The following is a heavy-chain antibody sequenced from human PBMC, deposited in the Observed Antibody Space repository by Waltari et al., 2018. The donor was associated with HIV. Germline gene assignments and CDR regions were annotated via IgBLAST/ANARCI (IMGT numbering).Heavy chain of an antibody. Sequence: QVQLQESGPGLGKPSETLSLTFSVSDYSITSGYYSGWLRQSPGRGLECIGSISHSGTTVYSPSLKSRITLFRNTSKNQFFLKLTSATAADTAVYYCASTYYDLLEGWYFDFWGQGRLVTVSS. CDR2: ISHSGTT. CDR1: DYSITSGYY. V-gene: IGHV4-38-2*02. J-gene: IGHJ4*02. D-gene: IGHD3-3*01. CDR3: ASTYYDLLEGWYFDF.